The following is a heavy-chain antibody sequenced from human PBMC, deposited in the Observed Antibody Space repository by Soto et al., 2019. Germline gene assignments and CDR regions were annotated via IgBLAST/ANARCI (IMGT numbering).Heavy chain of an antibody. V-gene: IGHV1-69*13. CDR3: ARGYSYYYGSGSYYPVDY. CDR1: GGTFSSYA. CDR2: IIPIFGTA. D-gene: IGHD3-10*01. Sequence: SVKVSCKASGGTFSSYAISWVRQAPGQGLEWMGGIIPIFGTANYAQKFQGRVTITADESTSTAYMELSSLRSEDTAVYYCARGYSYYYGSGSYYPVDYWGQGTLVT. J-gene: IGHJ4*02.